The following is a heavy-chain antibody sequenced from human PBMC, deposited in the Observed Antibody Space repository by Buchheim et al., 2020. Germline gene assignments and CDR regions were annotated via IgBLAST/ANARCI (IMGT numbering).Heavy chain of an antibody. CDR1: GFTFRSYA. J-gene: IGHJ4*02. CDR3: AKNCLGVNTAIDY. CDR2: ISGRGGST. D-gene: IGHD3-16*01. V-gene: IGHV3-23*01. Sequence: EVQLLESGGGLVQPGGSLRLSCAASGFTFRSYAMSWVRQAPGKGLEWVSDISGRGGSTYYADSVKGRFTSSRDNAKNTLYLQMNGLRAEDTAIYYCAKNCLGVNTAIDYWGQGTL.